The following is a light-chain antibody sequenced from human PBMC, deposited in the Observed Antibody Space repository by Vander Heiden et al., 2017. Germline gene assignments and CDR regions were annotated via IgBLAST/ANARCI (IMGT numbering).Light chain of an antibody. Sequence: DIQMTQSPSTLSASVGDRVTITCRASQSISSWLAWYQQKPGKAPKRLIYEVSSLESGVPSRCSGSVSGTEFTLTISSLQTDDFATYYCQQYNSYSLTFGGGTKVEIK. V-gene: IGKV1-5*01. CDR2: EVS. J-gene: IGKJ4*01. CDR3: QQYNSYSLT. CDR1: QSISSW.